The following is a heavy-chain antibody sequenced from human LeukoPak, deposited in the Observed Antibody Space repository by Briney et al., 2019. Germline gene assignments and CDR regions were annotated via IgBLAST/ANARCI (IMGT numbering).Heavy chain of an antibody. CDR3: ARQPGTVTKSFHYYYGMDV. Sequence: SETLSLTCTVSGGSISSYYWSWIRQPPGKGLEWIGYIYYSGSTNYNPSLKSRVTTSVDTSKNQFSLKLSSVTAADTAVYYCARQPGTVTKSFHYYYGMDVWGQGTTVTVSS. D-gene: IGHD4-17*01. CDR2: IYYSGST. CDR1: GGSISSYY. J-gene: IGHJ6*02. V-gene: IGHV4-59*08.